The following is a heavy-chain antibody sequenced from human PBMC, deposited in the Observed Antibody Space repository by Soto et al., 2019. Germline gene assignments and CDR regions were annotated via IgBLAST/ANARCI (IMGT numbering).Heavy chain of an antibody. CDR1: GGSIRSCY. CDR3: ARISSVDPYGYVNGGLDV. D-gene: IGHD5-18*01. J-gene: IGHJ6*02. CDR2: FYHSGNS. Sequence: PSETLSLTCSVSGGSIRSCYWSWIRQSLEKGLEWIGYFYHSGNSNYNPSLKSRVTISVDTSKNQLSLSLRSVTAADTAVYFCARISSVDPYGYVNGGLDVWGQGTTVTVSS. V-gene: IGHV4-59*01.